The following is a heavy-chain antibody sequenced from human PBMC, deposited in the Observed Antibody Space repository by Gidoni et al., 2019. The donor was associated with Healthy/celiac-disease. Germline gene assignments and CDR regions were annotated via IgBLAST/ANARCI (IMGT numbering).Heavy chain of an antibody. Sequence: QVQLQESGPGLVKPSQTLSLTCTVSGGSIRSGGYYWSWIRQHPGKGLEWIGYIYYSGSTYYNPSLKSRVTISVDTSKNQFSLKLSSVTAADTAVYYCARDNFVVAGIPNWFDPWGQGTLVTVSS. CDR1: GGSIRSGGYY. CDR3: ARDNFVVAGIPNWFDP. CDR2: IYYSGST. V-gene: IGHV4-31*03. J-gene: IGHJ5*02. D-gene: IGHD6-19*01.